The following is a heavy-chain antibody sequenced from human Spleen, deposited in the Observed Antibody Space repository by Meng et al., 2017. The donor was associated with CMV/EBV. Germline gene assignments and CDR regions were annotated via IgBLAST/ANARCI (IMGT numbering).Heavy chain of an antibody. J-gene: IGHJ6*02. D-gene: IGHD2-2*01. CDR2: IIPILGIA. V-gene: IGHV1-69*02. CDR1: GGTFSSYT. CDR3: ARGNGEGNIVVVPAAYYYYYGMDV. Sequence: SVKVSCKASGGTFSSYTISWVRQAPGQGLEWMGRIIPILGIANYAQKFQGRVTITADKSTSTAYMELSSLRSEDTAVYYCARGNGEGNIVVVPAAYYYYYGMDVWGQGTTVTVSS.